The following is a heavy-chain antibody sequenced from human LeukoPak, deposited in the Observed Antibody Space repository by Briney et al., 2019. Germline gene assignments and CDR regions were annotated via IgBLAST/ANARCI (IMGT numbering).Heavy chain of an antibody. D-gene: IGHD6-13*01. V-gene: IGHV3-48*03. CDR3: AREGPIAAAASFDY. CDR1: GFTFSSYG. J-gene: IGHJ4*02. Sequence: GGSLRLSCAASGFTFSSYGMNWVRQAPGKGLEWVSYISSSGSTIYYADSVKGRFTISRDNAKNSLYLQMNSLRAEDTAVYYCAREGPIAAAASFDYWGQGTLVTVSS. CDR2: ISSSGSTI.